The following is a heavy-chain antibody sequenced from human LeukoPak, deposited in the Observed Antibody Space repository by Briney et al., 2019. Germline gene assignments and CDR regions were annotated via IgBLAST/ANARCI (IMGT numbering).Heavy chain of an antibody. Sequence: PGGSLRLSCAASGFTFSNFGTSWVRQAPGKGLEWVSVISGSGGSTYYADSVKGRFTISRDNSKNTLYLQMNSLRAEDTAVYYCARDGSRGNLVTAPDFWGQGTLVTVSS. CDR3: ARDGSRGNLVTAPDF. D-gene: IGHD2-21*02. CDR1: GFTFSNFG. CDR2: ISGSGGST. J-gene: IGHJ4*02. V-gene: IGHV3-23*01.